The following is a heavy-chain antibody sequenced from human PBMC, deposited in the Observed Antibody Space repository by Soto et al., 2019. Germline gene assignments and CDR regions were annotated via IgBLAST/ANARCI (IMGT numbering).Heavy chain of an antibody. CDR1: GFAFSSYA. V-gene: IGHV3-23*01. CDR3: AKAYSGTYYGFDY. J-gene: IGHJ4*02. CDR2: VNGSGGNT. D-gene: IGHD1-26*01. Sequence: EVQLLESGGGLVQPGGSLRLSCAASGFAFSSYAMAWVRQAPGKGLEWASGVNGSGGNTYYADSVKGRFSMSRDNSKNTLYLQMNSLRAEDTAVYYCAKAYSGTYYGFDYWGQGVLVTVSS.